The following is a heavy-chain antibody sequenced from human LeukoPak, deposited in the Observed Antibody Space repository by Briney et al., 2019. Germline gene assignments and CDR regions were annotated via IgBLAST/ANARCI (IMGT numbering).Heavy chain of an antibody. J-gene: IGHJ4*02. V-gene: IGHV3-11*01. CDR2: ISSSGSTI. CDR1: GFTFSDYY. D-gene: IGHD6-19*01. CDR3: ARRAVAGYYFDY. Sequence: GGSLRLSCAASGFTFSDYYMSWIRQAPGKGLEWVSYISSSGSTIYYADSVKGRFTISRDNAKNSLYLQMNSLRAEDTAVYCCARRAVAGYYFDYWGQGTLVTVSS.